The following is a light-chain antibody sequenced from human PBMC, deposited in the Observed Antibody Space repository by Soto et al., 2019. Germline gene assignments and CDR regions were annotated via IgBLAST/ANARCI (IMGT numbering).Light chain of an antibody. CDR3: QQYGSSPQA. CDR1: QSVSSGY. Sequence: EIVLTQSPGTLSLSPGERATLSCRASQSVSSGYLAWYQQKPGQAPRLLIYGASSRATGIPDRFSVSGSGTDFTLTISRLEPEDFAVYYCQQYGSSPQAFGQGTRLEIK. J-gene: IGKJ5*01. V-gene: IGKV3-20*01. CDR2: GAS.